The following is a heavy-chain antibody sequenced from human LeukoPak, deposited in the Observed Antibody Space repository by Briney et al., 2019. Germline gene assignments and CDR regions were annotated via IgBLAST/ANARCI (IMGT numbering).Heavy chain of an antibody. CDR1: GFTFSSYA. CDR2: ISSSGGST. D-gene: IGHD3-10*01. J-gene: IGHJ6*02. Sequence: PGGSLRLSCAASGFTFSSYAMSWVRQAPGKGLEWVSAISSSGGSTYYADSVKGRFTISRDNSKNTLYLQMNSLRAEDTAVYYCAKELRITMVRGVSYGMDVWGQGTTVTVSS. CDR3: AKELRITMVRGVSYGMDV. V-gene: IGHV3-23*01.